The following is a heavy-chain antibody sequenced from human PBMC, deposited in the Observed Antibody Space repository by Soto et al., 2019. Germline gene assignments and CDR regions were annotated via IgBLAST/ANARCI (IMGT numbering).Heavy chain of an antibody. V-gene: IGHV3-53*05. Sequence: VGSLRLSCAASGFTVSSNYMSWVRQAPGKGLEWVSVIYSGGSTYYADSVKGRFTISRDNSKNTLYLQMNSLRAEDTAVYYCARQPITMVRGAPGYYGMDVWGQGTTVTV. CDR2: IYSGGST. CDR1: GFTVSSNY. J-gene: IGHJ6*02. CDR3: ARQPITMVRGAPGYYGMDV. D-gene: IGHD3-10*01.